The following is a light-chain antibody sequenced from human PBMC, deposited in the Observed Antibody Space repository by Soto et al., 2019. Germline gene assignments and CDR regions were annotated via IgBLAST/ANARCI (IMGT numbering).Light chain of an antibody. V-gene: IGLV2-14*01. CDR2: DVS. J-gene: IGLJ1*01. CDR1: SSDVGGYNY. CDR3: SSYTSSSLYV. Sequence: QYALTQPASVSGSPGQSITISCTGNSSDVGGYNYVSWYQQHPGKAPKLMIYDVSNRPSGVSNRFSGSKSGNTASLTISGLQAEDEADYYCSSYTSSSLYVFGTGTKLTVL.